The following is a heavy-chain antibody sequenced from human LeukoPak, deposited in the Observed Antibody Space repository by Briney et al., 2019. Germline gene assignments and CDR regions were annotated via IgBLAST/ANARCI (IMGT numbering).Heavy chain of an antibody. CDR3: ARGGEYSSAPFDY. D-gene: IGHD5-18*01. CDR2: INHSGST. Sequence: SETLSLTCAVYGGSFSSYYWSWIRQPPGKGLEWIGEINHSGSTNYNPSLKSRVTISVDTSKNQFSLKLSSVTAADTAVYYCARGGEYSSAPFDYWGQGTLVTVSS. V-gene: IGHV4-34*01. CDR1: GGSFSSYY. J-gene: IGHJ4*02.